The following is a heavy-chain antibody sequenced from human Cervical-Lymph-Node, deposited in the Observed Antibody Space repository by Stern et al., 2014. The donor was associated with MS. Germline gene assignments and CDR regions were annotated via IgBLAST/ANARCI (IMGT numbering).Heavy chain of an antibody. D-gene: IGHD2-15*01. CDR1: GFLFSNYW. J-gene: IGHJ4*02. V-gene: IGHV3-7*01. CDR2: TKYDGSEK. Sequence: EVHLVESGGGLVQPGGSLRLSCAASGFLFSNYWMSWVRQAPGKGREREAHTKYDGSEKNYVDSVKGRFTISRDNAKNTLYLEMNSLRAEDTAMYYCAREGYCDYWGQGTLVTVSS. CDR3: AREGYCDY.